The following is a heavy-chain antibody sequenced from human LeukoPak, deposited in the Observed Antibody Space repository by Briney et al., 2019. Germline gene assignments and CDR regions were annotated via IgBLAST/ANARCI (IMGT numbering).Heavy chain of an antibody. V-gene: IGHV3-11*04. J-gene: IGHJ4*02. CDR2: ISSSGSTI. CDR1: GFTFSDYY. D-gene: IGHD3-22*01. CDR3: ARDHALGYYYDSSGYYFDY. Sequence: GSLSLSCAASGFTFSDYYMSWIRQAPGKGLEWVSYISSSGSTIYYADSVKGRFTISRDNARNSLYLQMNSLRAEDTAVYYCARDHALGYYYDSSGYYFDYWGQGTLVTVSS.